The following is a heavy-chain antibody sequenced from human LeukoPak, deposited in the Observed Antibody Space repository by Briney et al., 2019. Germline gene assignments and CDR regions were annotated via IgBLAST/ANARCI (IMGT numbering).Heavy chain of an antibody. V-gene: IGHV1-3*01. D-gene: IGHD2-2*01. CDR3: ARGCADSSTSCYPFDY. Sequence: ASVKVSCKASGYTFTSYAMHWVRQAPGQRLEWMGWINAGNGNTKYSQKFQGRVTITRDTSASTAYMELSSLRSEDTAVYYCARGCADSSTSCYPFDYWGQGTLVTVSS. J-gene: IGHJ4*02. CDR2: INAGNGNT. CDR1: GYTFTSYA.